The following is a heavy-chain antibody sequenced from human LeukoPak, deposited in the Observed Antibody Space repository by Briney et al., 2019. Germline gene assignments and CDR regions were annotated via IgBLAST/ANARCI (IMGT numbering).Heavy chain of an antibody. CDR3: ASVYCSSTSCYTSGYFDY. D-gene: IGHD2-2*02. V-gene: IGHV5-51*01. Sequence: GECLKISCKGSGYSFTSYWIGWVRQMPGKGLEWMGIIYPGDSDTRYSPSFQGQVTISADKSISTAYLQWSSLKASDTAMYYCASVYCSSTSCYTSGYFDYWGQGTLVTVSS. CDR2: IYPGDSDT. CDR1: GYSFTSYW. J-gene: IGHJ4*02.